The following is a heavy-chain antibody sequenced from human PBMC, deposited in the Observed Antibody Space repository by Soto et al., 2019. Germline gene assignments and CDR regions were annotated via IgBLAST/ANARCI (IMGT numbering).Heavy chain of an antibody. D-gene: IGHD2-21*02. CDR3: ARPRGTANSAFDL. J-gene: IGHJ3*01. CDR2: INTDGSFT. V-gene: IGHV3-74*01. CDR1: GLTFCSYL. Sequence: GGSLWLSCSASGLTFCSYLMDGVRKGPGKGLVGVSRINTDGSFTNYADSVKGRFTISRDNTKNTLYLQMNSLRAEDTALYYCARPRGTANSAFDLWGQGTMVTVSS.